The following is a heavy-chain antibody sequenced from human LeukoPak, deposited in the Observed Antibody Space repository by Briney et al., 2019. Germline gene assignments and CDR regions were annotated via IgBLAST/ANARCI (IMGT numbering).Heavy chain of an antibody. CDR1: GFTVSSNY. D-gene: IGHD4-17*01. CDR3: ARVDYGDYGFDY. CDR2: IYSGGST. J-gene: IGHJ4*02. Sequence: GGSLRLSCAASGFTVSSNYISWVRQAPGKGLEWVSVIYSGGSTYYADSVKGRFTISRDNSKNTLYLQMNSLRAEDTAVYYCARVDYGDYGFDYWGQGTQVTVSS. V-gene: IGHV3-66*01.